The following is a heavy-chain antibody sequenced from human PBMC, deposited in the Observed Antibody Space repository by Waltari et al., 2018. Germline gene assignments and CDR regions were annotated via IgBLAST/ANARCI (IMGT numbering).Heavy chain of an antibody. CDR2: VRLSGKT. CDR3: ARDRGRGLYLDP. Sequence: QLQLQESGPGLVKSSGTLSLNCAVFGDSMSTTDVWNWVRQPPGKGLEWIGQVRLSGKTNYNPSFASRVSISVDTYNNQFSLRVTSATAADTAVYYCARDRGRGLYLDPWGPGTLVTVSP. V-gene: IGHV4-4*02. J-gene: IGHJ5*02. CDR1: GDSMSTTDV. D-gene: IGHD5-12*01.